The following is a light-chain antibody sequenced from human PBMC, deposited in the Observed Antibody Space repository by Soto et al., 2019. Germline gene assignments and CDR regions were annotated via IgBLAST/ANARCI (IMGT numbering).Light chain of an antibody. CDR1: SSDVGGDKY. V-gene: IGLV2-14*01. CDR3: NSYTSSSSYV. CDR2: TVN. J-gene: IGLJ1*01. Sequence: QSVLTQPASVSRSPGQSITISCTGTSSDVGGDKYVSWYQQHPGKAAKLLIYTVNNRPSGVSNRFSGSTSGNTASLTISGLQAEDEADYYCNSYTSSSSYVFGTGTKVTVL.